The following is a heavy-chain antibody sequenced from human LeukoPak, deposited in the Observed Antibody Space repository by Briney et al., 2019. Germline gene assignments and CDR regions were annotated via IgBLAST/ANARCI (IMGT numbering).Heavy chain of an antibody. CDR3: ARGSGHCSSTSCYHFDY. V-gene: IGHV1-69*05. J-gene: IGHJ4*02. CDR1: GGTFSSYA. D-gene: IGHD2-2*01. CDR2: IIPIFGTA. Sequence: ASVTVSCKASGGTFSSYAISWVRQAPGQGLEWMGGIIPIFGTANYAQKFQGRVTITTDESTSTAYMELSSLRSEDTAVYYCARGSGHCSSTSCYHFDYWGQGTLVTVSS.